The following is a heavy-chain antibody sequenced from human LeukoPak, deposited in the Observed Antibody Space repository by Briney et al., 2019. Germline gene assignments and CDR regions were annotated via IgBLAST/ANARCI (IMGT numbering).Heavy chain of an antibody. CDR3: ARAGLAARRWFDP. CDR1: GYTFTGYY. D-gene: IGHD6-6*01. J-gene: IGHJ5*02. CDR2: INPNSGGT. V-gene: IGHV1-2*02. Sequence: ASVEVSCKASGYTFTGYYMHWVRQAPGQGLEWMGWINPNSGGTNYAQKFQGRVTMTRDTSISTAYMELSRLRSDDTAVYYCARAGLAARRWFDPWGQGTLVTVSS.